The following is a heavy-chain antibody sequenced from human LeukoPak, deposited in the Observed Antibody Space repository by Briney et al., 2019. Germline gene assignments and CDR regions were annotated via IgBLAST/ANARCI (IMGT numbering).Heavy chain of an antibody. CDR3: AREGARDSSGYYFGI. CDR1: EYTFTDYT. CDR2: INAGNGNT. J-gene: IGHJ3*02. Sequence: ASVKVSCKASEYTFTDYTMHWVRQAPGQRLEWMGWINAGNGNTKYSQKFQDRVSISRDTSASTAYMELSSLRSEDTAVYYCAREGARDSSGYYFGIWGQGTMVTVSS. D-gene: IGHD3-22*01. V-gene: IGHV1-3*01.